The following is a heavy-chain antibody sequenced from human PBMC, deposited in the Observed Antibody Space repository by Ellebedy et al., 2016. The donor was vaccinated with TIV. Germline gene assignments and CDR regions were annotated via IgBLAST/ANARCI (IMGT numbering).Heavy chain of an antibody. J-gene: IGHJ4*02. CDR3: ARMRSYGFSTPGY. CDR1: HYPISGGYY. Sequence: SETLSLXCSVSHYPISGGYYWGWVRQTPVKGLEWIGSMFHSGSTYYNPSLKSRVTMSVDTSKNQLSLRLSSVTAADTAIYYCARMRSYGFSTPGYWGQGTRVTVSS. CDR2: MFHSGST. V-gene: IGHV4-38-2*02. D-gene: IGHD3-16*01.